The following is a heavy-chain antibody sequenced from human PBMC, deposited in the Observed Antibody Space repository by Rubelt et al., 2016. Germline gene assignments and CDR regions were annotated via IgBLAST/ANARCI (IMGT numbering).Heavy chain of an antibody. J-gene: IGHJ4*02. CDR1: GYTLTELS. D-gene: IGHD2-2*01. CDR2: FDPEDGEK. Sequence: QVQLVQSGAEVKKPGASVKVSCKVSGYTLTELSMHWVRQAPGKGLEWMGGFDPEDGEKIYAQKFQGEVTMTEDTSTDTAYMELSSLRSEDTAGYYCATGIVVVPAHVPSRDYWGQGTLVTVSS. CDR3: ATGIVVVPAHVPSRDY. V-gene: IGHV1-24*01.